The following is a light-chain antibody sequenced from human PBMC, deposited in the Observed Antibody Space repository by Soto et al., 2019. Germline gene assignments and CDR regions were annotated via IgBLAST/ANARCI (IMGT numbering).Light chain of an antibody. Sequence: DIQMTQSPSSLSASLGDRATITCRASQSISSYLNWYQQKPGKAPKLLIYAASSLQSGVPSRFSGSGSGTDFTLTISSLQPEYFATYYCQQSYSTPTFGQGTRLEIK. V-gene: IGKV1-39*01. CDR1: QSISSY. CDR3: QQSYSTPT. J-gene: IGKJ5*01. CDR2: AAS.